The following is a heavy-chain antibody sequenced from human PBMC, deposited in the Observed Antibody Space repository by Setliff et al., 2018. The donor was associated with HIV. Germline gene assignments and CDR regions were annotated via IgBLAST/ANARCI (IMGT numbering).Heavy chain of an antibody. CDR2: IYYSGST. V-gene: IGHV4-39*01. J-gene: IGHJ4*02. CDR1: GGSISSSGYF. CDR3: ARRYYDSSGYYYPFDY. D-gene: IGHD3-22*01. Sequence: SETLSLTCTVSGGSISSSGYFWGWIRQPPGKGLEWIGSIYYSGSTYYNPSLRSRVTISVDTSENQFSLKLSSVTAADTAVYYRARRYYDSSGYYYPFDYWGQGTLVTVSS.